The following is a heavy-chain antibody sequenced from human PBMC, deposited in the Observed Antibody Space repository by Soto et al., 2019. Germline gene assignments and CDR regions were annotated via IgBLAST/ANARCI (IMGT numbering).Heavy chain of an antibody. CDR3: AKDATAYYDFWSGYRYGMDV. J-gene: IGHJ6*02. D-gene: IGHD3-3*01. V-gene: IGHV3-30*18. Sequence: LRFSCAASGFTFSSYGMHWVRQAPGKGLEWVAVISHDGSNKYYADSVKGRFTISRDNSKNTLYLQMNSLRAEDTAVYYCAKDATAYYDFWSGYRYGMDVWGQGTTVTVSS. CDR2: ISHDGSNK. CDR1: GFTFSSYG.